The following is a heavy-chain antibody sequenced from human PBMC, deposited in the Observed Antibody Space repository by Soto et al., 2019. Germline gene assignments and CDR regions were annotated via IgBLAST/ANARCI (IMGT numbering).Heavy chain of an antibody. J-gene: IGHJ5*02. D-gene: IGHD3-10*01. Sequence: PGESLKISCKGPGHLFNNHWIGWVRQRPGKGLEWMGLIFTRDSETKTSPSFKGHVSFSVDNSIDTVYLQWTSLKTTDTGIYFCARGYFDSGHGYDLWGQGTLVTVSA. CDR3: ARGYFDSGHGYDL. CDR2: IFTRDSET. V-gene: IGHV5-51*01. CDR1: GHLFNNHW.